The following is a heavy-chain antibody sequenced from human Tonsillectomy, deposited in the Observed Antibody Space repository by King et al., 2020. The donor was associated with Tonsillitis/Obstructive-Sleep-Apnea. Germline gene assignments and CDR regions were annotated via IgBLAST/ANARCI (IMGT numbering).Heavy chain of an antibody. CDR3: ARDMVLEAGGDAFDI. CDR1: GGSISSYY. CDR2: MYYSGSP. V-gene: IGHV4-59*01. Sequence: VQLQESGPGLVKPSETLSLTCTVSGGSISSYYWSWIRQAPGKGLEWIGYMYYSGSPNYNPSLKSRVTISVDTSKNQFSLKLSSVTAADPAVYYCARDMVLEAGGDAFDIWGQGAMVTVSS. J-gene: IGHJ3*02. D-gene: IGHD2-8*01.